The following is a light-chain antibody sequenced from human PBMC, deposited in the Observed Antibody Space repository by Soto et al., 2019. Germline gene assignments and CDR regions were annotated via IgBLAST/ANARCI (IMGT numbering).Light chain of an antibody. CDR2: GAS. V-gene: IGKV3-20*01. J-gene: IGKJ2*01. CDR3: PQYGSSPPYT. Sequence: EIVLTQSPGTLSLSPGEGATLSCRASQSVSSNHLAWYQQKPGQAPRLLIFGASSRASDIPDRFSGSGSGTDFTLTITRLEPEDFVVYDCPQYGSSPPYTFGQGTKLEIK. CDR1: QSVSSNH.